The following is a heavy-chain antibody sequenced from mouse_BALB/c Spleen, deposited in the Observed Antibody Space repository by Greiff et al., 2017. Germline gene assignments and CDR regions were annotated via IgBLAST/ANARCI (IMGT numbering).Heavy chain of an antibody. CDR3: ARGGTD. CDR2: IYPGSGNT. J-gene: IGHJ3*01. D-gene: IGHD3-3*01. CDR1: GYTFTDYY. V-gene: IGHV1-77*01. Sequence: VQLQQSGAELARPGASVKLSCKASGYTFTDYYINWVKQRTGQGLEWIGEIYPGSGNTYYNEKFKGKATLTADKSSSTAYMQLSSLTSEDSAVYFCARGGTDWGQGTLVTVSA.